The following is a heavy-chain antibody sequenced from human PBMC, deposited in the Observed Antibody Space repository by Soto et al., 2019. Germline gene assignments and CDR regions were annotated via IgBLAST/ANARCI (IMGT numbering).Heavy chain of an antibody. CDR2: IYYSGST. CDR3: AREGYCSGGSCELYFDY. D-gene: IGHD2-15*01. V-gene: IGHV4-31*03. J-gene: IGHJ4*02. CDR1: GGSISSGGYY. Sequence: PSETLSLTCTVSGGSISSGGYYWSWTRQHPGKGLEWIGYIYYSGSTYYNPSLKSRVTISVDTSKNQFSLKLSSVTAADTAVYYCAREGYCSGGSCELYFDYWGQGTLVTVSS.